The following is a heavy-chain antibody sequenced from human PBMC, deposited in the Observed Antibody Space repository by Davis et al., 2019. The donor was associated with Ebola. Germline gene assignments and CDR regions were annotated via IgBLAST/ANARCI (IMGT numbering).Heavy chain of an antibody. CDR3: TKDFDYENGY. Sequence: GESLKISCAASGFIFSNYWMHWIRQTPGKGLVWVSRINPDGTLTSYADFVEGRFTISRDNAKNTLFLQMDSLRAEDTAVYYCTKDFDYENGYCGQGSLVTVSS. J-gene: IGHJ4*02. V-gene: IGHV3-74*01. D-gene: IGHD3-9*01. CDR2: INPDGTLT. CDR1: GFIFSNYW.